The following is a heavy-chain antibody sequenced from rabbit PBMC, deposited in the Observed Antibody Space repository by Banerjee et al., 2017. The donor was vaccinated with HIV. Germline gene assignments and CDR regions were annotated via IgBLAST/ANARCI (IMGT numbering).Heavy chain of an antibody. D-gene: IGHD7-1*01. CDR2: IYTGDGST. CDR3: ARDAGYTGGYVLKL. V-gene: IGHV1S43*01. CDR1: GFSFSSSYY. J-gene: IGHJ4*01. Sequence: QEQLEESGGGLVKPEGSLTLTCTASGFSFSSSYYMCWVRQAPGKGLELIGCIYTGDGSTYYASWAKGRFTITRSTSLNTVTLQLNSLTAADTATYFCARDAGYTGGYVLKLWGPGTLVTVS.